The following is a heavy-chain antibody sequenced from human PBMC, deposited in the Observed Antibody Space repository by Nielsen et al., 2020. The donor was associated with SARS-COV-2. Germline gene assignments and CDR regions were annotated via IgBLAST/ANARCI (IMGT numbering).Heavy chain of an antibody. V-gene: IGHV4-34*01. CDR1: GKSFRGFY. CDR2: INHNGGT. J-gene: IGHJ6*03. CDR3: ARGRDGGIYAYLHHMDV. D-gene: IGHD5-24*01. Sequence: SQTLSLTCGVHGKSFRGFYWTWIRQAPGKGLEWIGEINHNGGTNYISPLTSRVTISVDTSRRQFSLKMTSLTAADTAVYYCARGRDGGIYAYLHHMDVWGEGTAVTVSS.